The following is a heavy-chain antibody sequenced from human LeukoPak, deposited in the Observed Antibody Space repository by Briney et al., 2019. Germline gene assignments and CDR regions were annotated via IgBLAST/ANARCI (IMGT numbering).Heavy chain of an antibody. J-gene: IGHJ3*02. CDR3: ARALVVVIGLSAFDI. CDR2: ISYDGSNK. D-gene: IGHD3-22*01. Sequence: GGSLRLSCAASGFTFSSYAMHWVRQAPGKGLEWVAVISYDGSNKYYADSVKGRFTISRDNSKNTLYLQMNSLRAEDTAVYYCARALVVVIGLSAFDIWGQGTMVTVSS. V-gene: IGHV3-30-3*01. CDR1: GFTFSSYA.